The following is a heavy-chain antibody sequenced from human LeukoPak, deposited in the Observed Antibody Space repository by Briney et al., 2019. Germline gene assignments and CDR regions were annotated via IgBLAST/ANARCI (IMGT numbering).Heavy chain of an antibody. V-gene: IGHV5-10-1*01. CDR1: GYSFTTYW. J-gene: IGHJ4*02. CDR3: ARRGRDGPISGFDY. D-gene: IGHD5-24*01. CDR2: IDPGDSFT. Sequence: GESLKISCKGSGYSFTTYWISWVRQMPGKGLEWMGRIDPGDSFTKYSPSFQGHVTISVEKSISTAYLQWSSLKASDSAMYYCARRGRDGPISGFDYWGQGTLVTVSS.